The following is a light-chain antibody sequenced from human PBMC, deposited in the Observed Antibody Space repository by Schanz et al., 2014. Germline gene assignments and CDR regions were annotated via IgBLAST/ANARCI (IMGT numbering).Light chain of an antibody. CDR2: DTS. CDR1: SSNIGNNY. Sequence: QSVLTQPPSVSAAPGQKVTISCSGSSSNIGNNYVSWYQHLPGTAPKLLIYDTSKRPSGIPDRFSGSKSGTSATLGITGLQTGDEADFYCGTWDSSLSAVVFGGGTKLTV. V-gene: IGLV1-51*01. CDR3: GTWDSSLSAVV. J-gene: IGLJ2*01.